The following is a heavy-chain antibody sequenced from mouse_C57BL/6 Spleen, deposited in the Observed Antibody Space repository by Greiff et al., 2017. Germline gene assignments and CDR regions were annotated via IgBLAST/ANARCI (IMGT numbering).Heavy chain of an antibody. CDR2: INPSSGYT. J-gene: IGHJ4*01. CDR1: GYTFTSYW. Sequence: QVQLQQSGAELAKPGASVKLSCKASGYTFTSYWMHWVKQRPGQGLEWIGYINPSSGYTKYNQKFKDKATLTADKSSSTAYMQLSSLTYEDSAVYFCAFTTVVPYAMDYWGQGTSVTVSS. D-gene: IGHD1-1*01. CDR3: AFTTVVPYAMDY. V-gene: IGHV1-7*01.